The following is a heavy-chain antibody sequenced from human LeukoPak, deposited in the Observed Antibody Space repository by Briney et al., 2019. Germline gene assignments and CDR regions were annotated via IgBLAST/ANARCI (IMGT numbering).Heavy chain of an antibody. D-gene: IGHD3-22*01. CDR1: GFSFSGSA. CDR3: TRHGPTEDSSGYF. CDR2: IRSKANSYAT. Sequence: GGSLTLSCAASGFSFSGSAMHWVRQASGKGLEWVGRIRSKANSYATAYAASVKGRFTISRDDSKNTAYLQMNSLKTEDTAVYYCTRHGPTEDSSGYFWGQGTLVTVSS. J-gene: IGHJ4*02. V-gene: IGHV3-73*01.